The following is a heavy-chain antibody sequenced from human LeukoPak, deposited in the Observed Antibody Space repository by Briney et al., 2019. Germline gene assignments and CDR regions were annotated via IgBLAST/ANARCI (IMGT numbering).Heavy chain of an antibody. CDR2: IYYSGST. J-gene: IGHJ5*02. D-gene: IGHD3-10*01. CDR1: GGSISSYY. Sequence: SETLSLTCTVSGGSISSYYWSWIRQPPGKGLEWIGYIYYSGSTNYNPSIKSRVTISVDTSKNQFSLKLSSVTAADTAVYYCARNRETMVRAPYWFDPWGQGTLVTVSS. CDR3: ARNRETMVRAPYWFDP. V-gene: IGHV4-59*08.